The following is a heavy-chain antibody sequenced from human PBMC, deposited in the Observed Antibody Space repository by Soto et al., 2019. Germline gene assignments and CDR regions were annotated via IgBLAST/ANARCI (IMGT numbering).Heavy chain of an antibody. CDR1: GVSINTYY. Sequence: KPSETLSLTCTVSGVSINTYYWTWMRQPPGKELEWIGYIHYTGRTNKNPSLKSRVTMSVDTSKNQFSLKLNSVTAADTAVYYCARGLAVGGFFDPWGQGTLVTVSS. D-gene: IGHD3-10*01. V-gene: IGHV4-59*01. J-gene: IGHJ5*02. CDR2: IHYTGRT. CDR3: ARGLAVGGFFDP.